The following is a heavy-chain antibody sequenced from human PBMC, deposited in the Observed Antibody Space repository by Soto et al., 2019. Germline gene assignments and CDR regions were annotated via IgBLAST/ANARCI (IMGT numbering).Heavy chain of an antibody. Sequence: PGESLKISCKVSGYSFPSFWIGWVRQMPGKGLEWLGSIYPGDSETRYSPSFQGEVTISADKFITTAYLHWSSLRASDTATYYCVKQHPLDSRAWHNWGQGTLVTVSS. CDR1: GYSFPSFW. D-gene: IGHD6-19*01. CDR2: IYPGDSET. CDR3: VKQHPLDSRAWHN. J-gene: IGHJ4*02. V-gene: IGHV5-51*01.